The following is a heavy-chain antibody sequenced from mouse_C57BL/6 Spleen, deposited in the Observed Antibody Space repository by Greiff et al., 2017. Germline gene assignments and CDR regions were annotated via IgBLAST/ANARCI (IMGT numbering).Heavy chain of an antibody. CDR3: TRDYGSSYKYYFDY. CDR1: GYTFTDYE. V-gene: IGHV1-15*01. Sequence: VQLQESGAELVRPGASVTLSCKASGYTFTDYEMHWVKQTPVHGLEWIGAIDPETGGTAYNQKFKGKAILTADKSSSTAYMEIRSLTSEDSAVYYCTRDYGSSYKYYFDYWGQGTTLTVSS. J-gene: IGHJ2*01. D-gene: IGHD1-1*01. CDR2: IDPETGGT.